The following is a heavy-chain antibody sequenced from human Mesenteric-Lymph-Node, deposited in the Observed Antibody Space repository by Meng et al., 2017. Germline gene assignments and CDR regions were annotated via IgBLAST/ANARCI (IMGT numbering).Heavy chain of an antibody. CDR1: GGSISSSSYY. CDR3: ARTGGLHTSGAFDI. CDR2: IYYSGSI. J-gene: IGHJ3*02. D-gene: IGHD2-21*01. V-gene: IGHV4-39*07. Sequence: GSLRLSCTVSGGSISSSSYYWGWIRQPPGKGLEWIGYIYYSGSIYYNPSLKSRVTMSVDTSKNQFSLKLSSVTAVDTAVYYCARTGGLHTSGAFDIWGQGTMVTVSS.